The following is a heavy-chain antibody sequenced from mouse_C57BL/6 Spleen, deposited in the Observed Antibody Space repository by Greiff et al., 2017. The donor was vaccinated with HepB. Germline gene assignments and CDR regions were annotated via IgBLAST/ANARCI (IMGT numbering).Heavy chain of an antibody. CDR2: INPNNGGT. J-gene: IGHJ2*01. V-gene: IGHV1-22*01. D-gene: IGHD1-1*01. Sequence: EVQLQQSGPELVKPGASVKMSCKASGYTFTDYNMHWVKQSHGKSLEWIGYINPNNGGTSYNQKFKGKATLTVNKSSSTAYMELRSLTSEDSAVYYCVSITTVEDYFDYWGQGTTLTVSS. CDR1: GYTFTDYN. CDR3: VSITTVEDYFDY.